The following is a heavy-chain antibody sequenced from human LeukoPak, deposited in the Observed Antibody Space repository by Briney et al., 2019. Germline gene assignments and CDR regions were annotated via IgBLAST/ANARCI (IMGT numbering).Heavy chain of an antibody. Sequence: ASVKVSCKASGYTFTGYYMHWVRQAPGQGLEWMGWINPNSGGTNYAQKFQGRVTMTRDTSISTAYMELSRLRSDDTAVYYCARGGEQWLVPDHLDWFDPWGQGTLATVSS. CDR2: INPNSGGT. J-gene: IGHJ5*02. CDR3: ARGGEQWLVPDHLDWFDP. D-gene: IGHD6-19*01. CDR1: GYTFTGYY. V-gene: IGHV1-2*02.